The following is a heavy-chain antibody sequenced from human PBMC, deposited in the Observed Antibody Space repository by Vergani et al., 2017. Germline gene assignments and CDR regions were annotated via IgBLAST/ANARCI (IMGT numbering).Heavy chain of an antibody. J-gene: IGHJ6*02. CDR2: ISAYSGET. D-gene: IGHD3-3*01. V-gene: IGHV1-18*01. CDR1: RYPFSRYG. Sequence: QAQLVQSGAEVKKPGASVRVSCKASRYPFSRYGISWVRQAPGRGLEWMGWISAYSGETRYARSLQGRVTMTTDASTNTAYMSLRSLRSDDTAIYYCSRGGFYTSRNDFKFYGLGVWGQGTTVTVTS. CDR3: SRGGFYTSRNDFKFYGLGV.